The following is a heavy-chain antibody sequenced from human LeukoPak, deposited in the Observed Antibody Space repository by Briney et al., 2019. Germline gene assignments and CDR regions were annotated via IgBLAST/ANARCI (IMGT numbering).Heavy chain of an antibody. CDR3: ARQRTSAFDI. Sequence: PSETLSLTCTVPGGSISSNYWSWIRQPPGKGLEWIGYIYTSGSTTYNPSLKRRVTISVDTSKTQFSLKLSSVTAADTSVYYCARQRTSAFDIWGQATMVTVSS. J-gene: IGHJ3*02. D-gene: IGHD2-2*01. V-gene: IGHV4-4*09. CDR2: IYTSGST. CDR1: GGSISSNY.